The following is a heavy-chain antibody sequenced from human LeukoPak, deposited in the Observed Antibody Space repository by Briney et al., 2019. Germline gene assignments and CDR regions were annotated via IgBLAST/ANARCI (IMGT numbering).Heavy chain of an antibody. CDR1: GPSISSTIYY. Sequence: SETLSLTCTVSGPSISSTIYYWGWIRQPPGKGLEWIGSIYHSGSTYYNPSLKSRVTISVDTSKNQFSLKLSSVTAADTAVYYCARPAASSSWYWEFDYWGQGTLVTVSS. CDR2: IYHSGST. CDR3: ARPAASSSWYWEFDY. J-gene: IGHJ4*02. V-gene: IGHV4-39*07. D-gene: IGHD6-13*01.